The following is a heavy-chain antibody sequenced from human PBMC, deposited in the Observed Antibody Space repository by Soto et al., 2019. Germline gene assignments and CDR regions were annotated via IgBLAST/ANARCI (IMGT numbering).Heavy chain of an antibody. CDR3: ARGGQDFWSGPFDY. CDR2: IDNSGST. D-gene: IGHD3-3*01. J-gene: IGHJ4*02. Sequence: SETLSLTCTVSGGSISNYFCNWIRQPAGKGLEWTGRIDNSGSTNYNPSLNSRITMSADTSRNQFSLKLNSVTAADTAVYYCARGGQDFWSGPFDYWGQGALVTVSS. CDR1: GGSISNYF. V-gene: IGHV4-4*07.